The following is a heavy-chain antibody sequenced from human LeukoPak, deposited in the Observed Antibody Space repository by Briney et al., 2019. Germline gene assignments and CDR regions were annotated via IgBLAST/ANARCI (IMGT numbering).Heavy chain of an antibody. Sequence: GGSLRLSCAASGFTFTTYWMHWVRQAPGKGLEWVSRINIDGTDTSYADSVKGRFTIFRDNAKNMVYLQMNSLRAEDTAVYYCASSPLRYFDWFPICWGQGTLVTVSS. CDR3: ASSPLRYFDWFPIC. D-gene: IGHD3-9*01. V-gene: IGHV3-74*01. J-gene: IGHJ4*02. CDR2: INIDGTDT. CDR1: GFTFTTYW.